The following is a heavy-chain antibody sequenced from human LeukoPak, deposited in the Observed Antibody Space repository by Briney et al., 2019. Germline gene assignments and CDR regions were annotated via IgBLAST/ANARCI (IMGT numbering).Heavy chain of an antibody. CDR1: GGTFSSYA. J-gene: IGHJ4*02. CDR3: ARAEWRQQLFPFDY. D-gene: IGHD6-6*01. V-gene: IGHV1-69*01. Sequence: SVKVSCKASGGTFSSYAISWVRQAPGQALEWMGGIIPIFGTANYAQKFQGRVTITADESTSTAYMELSSLRSEDTAVYYCARAEWRQQLFPFDYWGQGTLVTVSS. CDR2: IIPIFGTA.